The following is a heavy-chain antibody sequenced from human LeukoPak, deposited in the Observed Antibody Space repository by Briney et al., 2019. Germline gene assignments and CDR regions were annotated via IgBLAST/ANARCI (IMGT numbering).Heavy chain of an antibody. V-gene: IGHV3-23*01. D-gene: IGHD6-19*01. CDR1: GFTFSSYA. CDR3: AKGFSGWSEDYFDY. CDR2: ISGSGGST. J-gene: IGHJ4*02. Sequence: GGSLRLSCAASGFTFSSYAMSWVRQAPGKGLEWVSAISGSGGSTYYADSVKGRFTIPRDNSKNTPYLQMNSLRAEDTAVYYCAKGFSGWSEDYFDYWGQGTLVTVSS.